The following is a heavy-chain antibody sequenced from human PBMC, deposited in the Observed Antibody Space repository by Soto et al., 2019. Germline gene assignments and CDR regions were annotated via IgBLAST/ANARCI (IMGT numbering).Heavy chain of an antibody. D-gene: IGHD6-13*01. CDR2: IYYSGST. Sequence: SETLSLTCTVSGGSISSSSYYWGWIRQPPGKGLEWIGSIYYSGSTYYNPSLKSRVTISVDTSKNQFSLKLSSVTAADTAVYYCATTPSDYPYSSSWYSLPFYYWGQGTLVTVSS. CDR1: GGSISSSSYY. V-gene: IGHV4-39*01. CDR3: ATTPSDYPYSSSWYSLPFYY. J-gene: IGHJ4*02.